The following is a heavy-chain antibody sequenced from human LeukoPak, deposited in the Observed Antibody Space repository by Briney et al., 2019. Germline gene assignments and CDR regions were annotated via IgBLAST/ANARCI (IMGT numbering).Heavy chain of an antibody. CDR1: GYTFTSYD. J-gene: IGHJ4*02. V-gene: IGHV1-8*01. Sequence: ASVKVSCKASGYTFTSYDINWVRQATGQGLEWMGWMNPNSGNTGYAQKFQGRVTMTRNTSISTAYMELSSLRSEDTAVYYCVFTGYSSGWYDYWGQGTLVTVSS. D-gene: IGHD6-19*01. CDR2: MNPNSGNT. CDR3: VFTGYSSGWYDY.